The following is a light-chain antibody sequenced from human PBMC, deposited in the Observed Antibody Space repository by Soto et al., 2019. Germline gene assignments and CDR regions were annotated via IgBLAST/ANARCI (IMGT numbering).Light chain of an antibody. CDR3: QQRSDWLPIT. V-gene: IGKV3-11*01. Sequence: EIVMTQSPATLSVSPGERATLSCRASQSVSSNLAWYQQKPGQAPRLLIYDVSYRATGIPVRFSGSGSGTVFTLTISSLEPEDFAVYYCQQRSDWLPITFGQGTRLEI. J-gene: IGKJ5*01. CDR2: DVS. CDR1: QSVSSN.